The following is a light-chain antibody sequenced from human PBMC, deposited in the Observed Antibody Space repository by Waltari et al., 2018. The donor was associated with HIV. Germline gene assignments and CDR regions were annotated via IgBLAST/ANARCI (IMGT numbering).Light chain of an antibody. V-gene: IGKV4-1*01. Sequence: DIVMTPSPDSLAVCLGDRATLHCKSSPSVPYNPNNKTNLAWYQEQPGQPPKLLISWASTREAGVPDRFSGSGSGTDVSLSIGGLQAEDVAVYYCQQYYGIPRTFGHGTKVEIK. CDR3: QQYYGIPRT. CDR2: WAS. CDR1: PSVPYNPNNKTN. J-gene: IGKJ1*01.